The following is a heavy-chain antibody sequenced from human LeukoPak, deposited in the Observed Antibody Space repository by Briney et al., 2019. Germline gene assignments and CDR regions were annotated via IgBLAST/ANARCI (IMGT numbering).Heavy chain of an antibody. CDR3: ARDLRCTSTSCPNNYYYYYGMDV. D-gene: IGHD2-2*01. Sequence: SVKVSCKASGYTFTCYYVHWVRQAPGQGPEWMGRINPNSGGANYAQKFQGRVTMTRDTSISTAYMELSGLRSDDMAVYYCARDLRCTSTSCPNNYYYYYGMDVWGQGTTVTVSS. CDR2: INPNSGGA. CDR1: GYTFTCYY. V-gene: IGHV1-2*06. J-gene: IGHJ6*02.